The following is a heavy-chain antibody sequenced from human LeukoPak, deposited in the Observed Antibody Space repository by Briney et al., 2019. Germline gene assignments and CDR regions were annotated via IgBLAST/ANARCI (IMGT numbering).Heavy chain of an antibody. D-gene: IGHD6-6*01. CDR2: IYYSGST. Sequence: PSETLSLTCTVSGGSISSSSYSWGWIRQPPGKGLEWIGSIYYSGSTYYNPSLKSRVTISVDTSKNQFSLKLSSVTAADTAVYYCARSGTSSSPENWFDPWGQGTLVTVSS. V-gene: IGHV4-39*01. CDR3: ARSGTSSSPENWFDP. J-gene: IGHJ5*02. CDR1: GGSISSSSYS.